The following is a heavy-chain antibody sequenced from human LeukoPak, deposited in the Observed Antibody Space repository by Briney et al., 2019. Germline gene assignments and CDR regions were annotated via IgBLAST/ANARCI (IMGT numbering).Heavy chain of an antibody. D-gene: IGHD2-15*01. V-gene: IGHV4-34*01. CDR3: XRGPNWVVVVXATRGWFDP. J-gene: IGHJ5*02. CDR2: XXXSGXT. Sequence: PSETXSLTCAVYGGSFSGYXXXXXXQXPXXXXXXXXXXXXSGXTXYXPSLKSRXXXXXXXSKNQFSLKLSSVTAADTAVYYCXRGPNWVVVVXATRGWFDPWGQGTLVTVSS. CDR1: GGSFSGYX.